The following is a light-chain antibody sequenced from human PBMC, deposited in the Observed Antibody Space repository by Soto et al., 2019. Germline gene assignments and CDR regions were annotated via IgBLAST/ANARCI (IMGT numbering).Light chain of an antibody. Sequence: EIVLTQSPGTPSLSPGERATLSCRASQSVGGNYLAWYQQKPGQAPRLLVYAASTRATGIPDRFSGSGSGTDFSLTISRLEPEDFAVYYCQQYGSSLRTFGQGTKLEIK. V-gene: IGKV3-20*01. J-gene: IGKJ2*01. CDR2: AAS. CDR3: QQYGSSLRT. CDR1: QSVGGNY.